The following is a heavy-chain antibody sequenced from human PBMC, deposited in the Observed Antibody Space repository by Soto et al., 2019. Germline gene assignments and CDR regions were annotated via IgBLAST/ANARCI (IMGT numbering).Heavy chain of an antibody. CDR3: ARDPAEWYCSSTSCYAPTYYYGMDV. J-gene: IGHJ6*02. CDR2: ISSSNSTI. V-gene: IGHV3-48*02. D-gene: IGHD2-2*01. CDR1: GSTFSSYS. Sequence: GGSLRLSCAASGSTFSSYSMNWVRQAPGKGLKKVTYISSSNSTIYYADSVKGRFTISRDNAKNSLYLQMNSLRDEDTAVYYCARDPAEWYCSSTSCYAPTYYYGMDVWGQGTTVTVSS.